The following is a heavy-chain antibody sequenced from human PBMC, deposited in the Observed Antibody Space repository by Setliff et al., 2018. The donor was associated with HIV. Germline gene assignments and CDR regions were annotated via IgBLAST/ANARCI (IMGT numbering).Heavy chain of an antibody. CDR1: GASISSYY. Sequence: PSETLSLTCTVSGASISSYYWSWIRQPPGKGLEWIGFIHYTGNTNYNPSLKSRVTMSTGTSKNQLFLKLNSVTAADTAVYYCARHWNYDTGLDPFDIWGQGTMVTVSS. CDR2: IHYTGNT. J-gene: IGHJ3*02. D-gene: IGHD3-22*01. CDR3: ARHWNYDTGLDPFDI. V-gene: IGHV4-59*08.